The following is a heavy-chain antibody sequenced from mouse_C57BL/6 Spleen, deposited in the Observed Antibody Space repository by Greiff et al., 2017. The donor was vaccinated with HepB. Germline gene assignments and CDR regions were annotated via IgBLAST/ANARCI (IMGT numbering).Heavy chain of an antibody. CDR2: ISDGGSYT. V-gene: IGHV5-4*01. J-gene: IGHJ2*01. CDR1: GFTFSSYA. D-gene: IGHD4-1*01. Sequence: EVKLEESGGGLVKPGGSLKLSCAASGFTFSSYAMSWVRQTPEKRLEWVATISDGGSYTYYPDNVKGRFTISRDNAKNNLYLQMSHLKSEDTAMYYCARDVGNFHFDYWGQGTTLTVSS. CDR3: ARDVGNFHFDY.